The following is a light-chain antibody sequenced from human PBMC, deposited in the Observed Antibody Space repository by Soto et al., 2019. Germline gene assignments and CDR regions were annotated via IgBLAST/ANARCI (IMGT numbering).Light chain of an antibody. CDR1: QSVTYN. V-gene: IGKV3-15*01. CDR3: QQYKNWPPLT. CDR2: GAF. Sequence: EIVMTQSPATLSVSPGETATLSCRASQSVTYNLAWYQQKPGQGPRLLIYGAFTRATGIPARLSGSGSGTDFTLTISSLQSEDFAVYYGQQYKNWPPLTFGGGTKVESK. J-gene: IGKJ4*01.